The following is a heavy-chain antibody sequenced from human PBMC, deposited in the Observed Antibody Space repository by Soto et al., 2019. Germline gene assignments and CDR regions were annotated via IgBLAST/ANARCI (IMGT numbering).Heavy chain of an antibody. V-gene: IGHV4-59*01. D-gene: IGHD2-2*01. CDR1: GGSISSYY. J-gene: IGHJ6*03. CDR3: ARGEGYCSSTSCYLADYYYYYYYMDV. CDR2: IYYSGST. Sequence: ASETLSLTCTVSGGSISSYYWSWIRQPPGKGLEWIGYIYYSGSTNYNPSLKSRVTISVDTSKNQFSLKLSSVTAADTAVYYCARGEGYCSSTSCYLADYYYYYYYMDVWGKGTTVTVSS.